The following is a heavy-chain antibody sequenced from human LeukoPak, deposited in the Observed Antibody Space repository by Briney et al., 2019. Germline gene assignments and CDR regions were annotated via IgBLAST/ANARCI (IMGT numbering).Heavy chain of an antibody. D-gene: IGHD6-6*01. V-gene: IGHV3-74*03. CDR2: INTDGSTT. CDR3: AKSIATREDY. J-gene: IGHJ4*02. CDR1: GFTFSNSW. Sequence: PGGSLRLSCAASGFTFSNSWMHWVRQAPGKGLMWVSRINTDGSTTTYADSVKGRFTISRDNAKSTLYLQMSSLRAEDTAVYYCAKSIATREDYWGQGTLVTVSS.